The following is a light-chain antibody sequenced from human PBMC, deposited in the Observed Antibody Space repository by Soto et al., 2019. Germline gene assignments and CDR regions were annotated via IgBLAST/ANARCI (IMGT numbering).Light chain of an antibody. Sequence: QSALTQPRSVSGSPGQSVTIPCTGTSSDVGGHNYVSWYQQHPGKAPKLMISSVSKRPSGVPDRFSGSKSGNTASLTISGLQAEDEADYYCCSYAGSYTYVFGTGTKVTVL. CDR3: CSYAGSYTYV. V-gene: IGLV2-11*01. J-gene: IGLJ1*01. CDR2: SVS. CDR1: SSDVGGHNY.